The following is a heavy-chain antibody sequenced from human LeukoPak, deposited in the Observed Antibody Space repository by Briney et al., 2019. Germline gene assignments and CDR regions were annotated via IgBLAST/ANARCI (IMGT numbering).Heavy chain of an antibody. CDR1: GGSISSYY. Sequence: DPSETLSLTCTVSGGSISSYYWSWIRQPPGKGLEWIGYIYYSGSTNYNPSLKSRVTISVDTSKNQFSLKLTSVTAADTAVYYCASCLAGVFDDWGQGTLVTVSS. V-gene: IGHV4-59*01. CDR3: ASCLAGVFDD. CDR2: IYYSGST. D-gene: IGHD6-13*01. J-gene: IGHJ4*02.